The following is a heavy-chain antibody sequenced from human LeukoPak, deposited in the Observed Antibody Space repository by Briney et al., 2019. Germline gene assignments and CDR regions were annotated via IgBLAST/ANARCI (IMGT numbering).Heavy chain of an antibody. CDR2: ISGSGAST. J-gene: IGHJ4*02. Sequence: GGSLRLSCAASGFTFSSYAMSWVRQAPGKGLEWVSAISGSGASTYYADSVRGRFTISRDSSKNTLYLQMNSLRADDTAIYYCARGLDTVDISTGFDSWGQGTLVTVSS. CDR3: ARGLDTVDISTGFDS. CDR1: GFTFSSYA. V-gene: IGHV3-23*01. D-gene: IGHD3-9*01.